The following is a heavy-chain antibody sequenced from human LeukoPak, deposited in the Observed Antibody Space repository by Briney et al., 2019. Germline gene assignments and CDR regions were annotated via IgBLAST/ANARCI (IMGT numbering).Heavy chain of an antibody. Sequence: PSETLSLTCTVSGRSISSYYLSWIRQPPGKGLEWIGDIYYTGSTNYNSSLKSRVTISVATSKNQFSLKLRSVTAADTAMYYCARGKSRGSHIDYWGQGTLVTVSS. D-gene: IGHD1-26*01. V-gene: IGHV4-59*08. CDR2: IYYTGST. CDR1: GRSISSYY. CDR3: ARGKSRGSHIDY. J-gene: IGHJ4*02.